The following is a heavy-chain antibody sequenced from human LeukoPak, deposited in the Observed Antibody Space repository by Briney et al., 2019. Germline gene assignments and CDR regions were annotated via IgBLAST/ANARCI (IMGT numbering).Heavy chain of an antibody. CDR3: ARDMDDILTGYWTISFDY. CDR1: GYTFISYY. CDR2: INPSGGST. Sequence: GASVKVSCKASGYTFISYYMHWVRQAPGQGLEWMGIINPSGGSTSYAQKFQGRVTMTRDTSTSTVYMELSSLRSDDTAVYYCARDMDDILTGYWTISFDYWGQGTLVTVSS. J-gene: IGHJ4*02. V-gene: IGHV1-46*01. D-gene: IGHD3-9*01.